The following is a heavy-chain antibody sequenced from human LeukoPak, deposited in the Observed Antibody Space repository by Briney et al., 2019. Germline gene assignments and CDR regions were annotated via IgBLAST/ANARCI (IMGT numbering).Heavy chain of an antibody. V-gene: IGHV1-46*01. CDR1: VYTFTSYY. CDR2: INPSGGST. CDR3: ARDVGHYYGSGSYYRIPDYFDY. J-gene: IGHJ4*02. Sequence: GASVKFSCKASVYTFTSYYMHWVRQAPGQGLEWMGIINPSGGSTSYAQKFQGRVTMTRDTSTSTVYMELSSLRSDDTAVYYCARDVGHYYGSGSYYRIPDYFDYWGQGTLVTVSS. D-gene: IGHD3-10*01.